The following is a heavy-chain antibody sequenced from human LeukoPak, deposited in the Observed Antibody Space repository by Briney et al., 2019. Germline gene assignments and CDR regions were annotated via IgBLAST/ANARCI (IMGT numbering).Heavy chain of an antibody. V-gene: IGHV3-23*01. CDR2: ISGGGDNT. CDR3: AKDRGGGYSDYPFDY. D-gene: IGHD4-11*01. J-gene: IGHJ4*02. Sequence: GGSLRLSCVASGFTFSSYAMSWVRRAPGKGLEWVSAISGGGDNTYYTDSVKGRFTISRDNSKNTLYLQMNSLRAEDTAIYYCAKDRGGGYSDYPFDYWGQGALVTVSS. CDR1: GFTFSSYA.